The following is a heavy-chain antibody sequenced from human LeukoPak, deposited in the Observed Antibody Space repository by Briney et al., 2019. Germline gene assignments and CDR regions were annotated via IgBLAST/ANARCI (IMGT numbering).Heavy chain of an antibody. Sequence: PGRSLRLSCAASGFTFSSYGMHWVRQAPGKGLEWVAVIWYDGSNKYYADSVKGQFTISRDNSKNTLYLQMNSLRAEDTAVYYCARSRHPTIFGVAEPLNFDYWGQGTLVTVSS. D-gene: IGHD3-3*01. CDR3: ARSRHPTIFGVAEPLNFDY. CDR1: GFTFSSYG. CDR2: IWYDGSNK. J-gene: IGHJ4*02. V-gene: IGHV3-33*01.